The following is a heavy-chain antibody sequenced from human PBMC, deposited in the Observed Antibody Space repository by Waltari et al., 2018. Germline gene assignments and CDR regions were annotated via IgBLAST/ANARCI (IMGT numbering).Heavy chain of an antibody. CDR3: ARDGTAMVNGYYYGMDV. Sequence: QVQLQQWGAGLLKPSETLSLTCAVYGGSFSGYYWSWIRQPPGKGLEWIGEINHSGSTNYNPSLKRRVTISVDTSKNQFSLKLSSVTAADTAVYYCARDGTAMVNGYYYGMDVWGQGTTVTVSS. J-gene: IGHJ6*02. CDR1: GGSFSGYY. V-gene: IGHV4-34*01. CDR2: INHSGST. D-gene: IGHD5-18*01.